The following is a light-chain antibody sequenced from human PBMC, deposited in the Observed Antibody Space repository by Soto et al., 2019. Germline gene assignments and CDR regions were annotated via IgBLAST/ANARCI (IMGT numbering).Light chain of an antibody. Sequence: QSVLTQPASVSGSPGQSITISCTGTSSDVGFYNYVSWHQQHPGKAPKLMIYDVSNRPSGVSNRFSGSKSGNTASLTVSGLQAEDEAEYYCSSYTSSSVVFGGGTKLTVL. J-gene: IGLJ2*01. CDR2: DVS. CDR3: SSYTSSSVV. CDR1: SSDVGFYNY. V-gene: IGLV2-14*03.